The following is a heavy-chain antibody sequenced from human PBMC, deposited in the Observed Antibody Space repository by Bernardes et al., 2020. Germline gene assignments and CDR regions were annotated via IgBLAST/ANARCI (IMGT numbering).Heavy chain of an antibody. CDR2: IYYSGST. CDR3: ARGYYDFWSGP. J-gene: IGHJ5*02. V-gene: IGHV4-59*01. CDR1: GGSISSYY. Sequence: ETLSLTCTVSGGSISSYYWSWIRQPPGKGLEWIGYIYYSGSTNYNPSLKSRVTISVDTSKNQFSLKLSSVTAADTAVYYCARGYYDFWSGPWGQGTLVTVSS. D-gene: IGHD3-3*01.